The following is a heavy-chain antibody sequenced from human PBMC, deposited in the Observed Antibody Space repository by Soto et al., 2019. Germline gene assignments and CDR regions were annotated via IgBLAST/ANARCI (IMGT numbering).Heavy chain of an antibody. CDR3: ARDEGEGSSSSGHGDY. CDR1: GFTLKDCA. D-gene: IGHD6-6*01. J-gene: IGHJ4*02. V-gene: IGHV3-23*01. CDR2: ISGSGGAT. Sequence: GGSLRLSCSTSGFTLKDCAISWFRQAPGKGLEWVSGISGSGGATYYTDSVEGRFTISKDFSKNTVSLQMTGLRSDDTAVYYCARDEGEGSSSSGHGDYWGQGTLVTVSS.